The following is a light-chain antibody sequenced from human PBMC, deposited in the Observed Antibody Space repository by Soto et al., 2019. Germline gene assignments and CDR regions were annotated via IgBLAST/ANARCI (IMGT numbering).Light chain of an antibody. Sequence: QSVLTQPPSVSGAPGQRVTISCTGNNSNLGAGYDVHWYQQLPGAAPKLVVFGNRNRPSGVPERFSGSKSGTSASLAITGLQAEDEADYYCSSYTSSSERVFGTGTKLTVL. CDR2: GNR. V-gene: IGLV1-40*01. CDR3: SSYTSSSERV. CDR1: NSNLGAGYD. J-gene: IGLJ1*01.